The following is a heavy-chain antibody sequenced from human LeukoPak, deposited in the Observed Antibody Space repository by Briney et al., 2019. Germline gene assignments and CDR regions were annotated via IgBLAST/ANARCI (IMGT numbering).Heavy chain of an antibody. Sequence: SETLSLTCTVSGGSISSGDYYWSWIRQPPGKGLEWIGYIYYNGNTYYNPSLKSRVTISVDTSKNQFSLKLSSVTAADTAVYYCARAAGWFGETYDYWGQGTLVTVSS. D-gene: IGHD3-10*01. CDR3: ARAAGWFGETYDY. J-gene: IGHJ4*02. CDR1: GGSISSGDYY. V-gene: IGHV4-30-4*01. CDR2: IYYNGNT.